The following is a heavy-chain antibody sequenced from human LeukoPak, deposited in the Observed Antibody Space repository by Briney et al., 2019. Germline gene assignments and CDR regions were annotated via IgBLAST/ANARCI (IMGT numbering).Heavy chain of an antibody. V-gene: IGHV3-23*01. Sequence: QPGGSLRLSCAASGFSFNNYAMVWVRQTPGKGLEWVSVIGGAGGDIHYADSVKDRFSISRDNSKNTPYLQMNSLRAEDTAVYYCAKYAPPTTALTRFFDDWGQGTLVTVSS. D-gene: IGHD4-17*01. J-gene: IGHJ4*02. CDR1: GFSFNNYA. CDR3: AKYAPPTTALTRFFDD. CDR2: IGGAGGDI.